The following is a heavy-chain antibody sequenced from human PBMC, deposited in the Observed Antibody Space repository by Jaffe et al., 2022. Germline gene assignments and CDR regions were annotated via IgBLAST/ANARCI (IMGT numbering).Heavy chain of an antibody. CDR3: ARDNRPPLRLLVPAAKYNWFDP. Sequence: EVQLVESGGGLVQPGGSLRLSCAASGFTFSSYSMNWVRQAPGKGLEWVSYISSSSSTIYYADSVKGRFTISRDNAKNSLYLQMNSLRAEDTAVYYCARDNRPPLRLLVPAAKYNWFDPWGQGTLVTVSS. V-gene: IGHV3-48*01. CDR2: ISSSSSTI. CDR1: GFTFSSYS. J-gene: IGHJ5*02. D-gene: IGHD2-2*01.